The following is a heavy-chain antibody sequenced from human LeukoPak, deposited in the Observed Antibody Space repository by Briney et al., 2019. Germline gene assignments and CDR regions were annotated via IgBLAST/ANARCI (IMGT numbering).Heavy chain of an antibody. CDR1: GGSFSCFY. D-gene: IGHD3-10*01. CDR3: ARGTYTMVRGVISVDNWFDP. V-gene: IGHV4-34*01. Sequence: SETLSLTCAVYGGSFSCFYWSWIRQPPGKGLEWIGEINHSGSTNYNPSLKSRVTISVDTSKNQFSLKLSSVTAADTAVYYCARGTYTMVRGVISVDNWFDPWGQGTLVTVSS. J-gene: IGHJ5*02. CDR2: INHSGST.